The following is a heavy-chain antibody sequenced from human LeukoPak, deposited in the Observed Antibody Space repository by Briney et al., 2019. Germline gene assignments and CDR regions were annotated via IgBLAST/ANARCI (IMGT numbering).Heavy chain of an antibody. Sequence: ASVKVSCKASGYTFTGYYMHWVRQAPGQGLEWMGWINPNSGGTNYAQKFQGRVTVTRDTSISTAYMKLSRLRSNDTAVYYCARWAEDIVVVVTEDGNCFDPWGQGTLVTVSS. CDR2: INPNSGGT. CDR3: ARWAEDIVVVVTEDGNCFDP. V-gene: IGHV1-2*02. D-gene: IGHD2-15*01. CDR1: GYTFTGYY. J-gene: IGHJ5*02.